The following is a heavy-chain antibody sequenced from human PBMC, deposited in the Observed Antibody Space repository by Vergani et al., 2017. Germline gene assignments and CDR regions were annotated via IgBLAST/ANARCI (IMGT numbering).Heavy chain of an antibody. CDR1: GFTFSTYA. D-gene: IGHD2-21*01. CDR3: VREGSYCGSTTCRNPSYVYYYHMDV. V-gene: IGHV3-33*01. J-gene: IGHJ6*03. Sequence: QVQLVESGGGVVQPGRSLRLSCTSSGFTFSTYAMHWVRQAPGKGLEWVAIIYYDGSKKYYADSVKGRFNISGDNSRNTLDLLMSSLRAEDTAIYYCVREGSYCGSTTCRNPSYVYYYHMDVWGEGTTVTVSS. CDR2: IYYDGSKK.